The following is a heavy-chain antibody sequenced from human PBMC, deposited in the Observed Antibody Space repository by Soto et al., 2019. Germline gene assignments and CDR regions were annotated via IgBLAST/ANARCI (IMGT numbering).Heavy chain of an antibody. CDR1: GGSISSYY. D-gene: IGHD2-2*01. CDR3: ASVPDY. CDR2: IYYSKST. J-gene: IGHJ4*02. V-gene: IGHV4-59*12. Sequence: SETLSLTCSVSGGSISSYYWSWIRQPPGKGLELTGYIYYSKSTTYNPTLKSRVTISVDTSKNQFSLKLSSVTAADTPLYYCASVPDYWGPGTLVTVSS.